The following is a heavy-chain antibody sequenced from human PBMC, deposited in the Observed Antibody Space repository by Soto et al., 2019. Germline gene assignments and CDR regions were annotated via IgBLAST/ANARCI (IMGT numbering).Heavy chain of an antibody. J-gene: IGHJ4*02. CDR1: GGTFSSYS. Sequence: GASVNVSCKSSGGTFSSYSISWVRQAPGQGLECMGGIIPIFGTANYAQKFQGRVTITADESTSTAYMELSSLRSEDTAVYYCARTSVGQLVPPIDYWGQGTLVTVSS. CDR3: ARTSVGQLVPPIDY. V-gene: IGHV1-69*13. D-gene: IGHD6-6*01. CDR2: IIPIFGTA.